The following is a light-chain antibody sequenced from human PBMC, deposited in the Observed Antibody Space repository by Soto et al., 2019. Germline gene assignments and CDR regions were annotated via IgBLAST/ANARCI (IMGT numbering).Light chain of an antibody. CDR1: QSISSY. CDR2: DAS. CDR3: QQSYSTPGT. V-gene: IGKV1-39*01. Sequence: DIQMTHSPSSLSASVGDRVTITCRARQSISSYLNCYQQKPGKAPKLLIYDASSLQSGVPSRFSGSGSGKDFTLTISSLQTEDFATDYCQQSYSTPGTSGPGTKVDIK. J-gene: IGKJ3*01.